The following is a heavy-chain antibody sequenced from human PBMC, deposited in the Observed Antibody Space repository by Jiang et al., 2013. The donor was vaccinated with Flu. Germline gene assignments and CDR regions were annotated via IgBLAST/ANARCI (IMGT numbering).Heavy chain of an antibody. CDR2: IYPGEVEA. V-gene: IGHV5-51*01. Sequence: KKPGESLRISCQVSGDSFTSHWITWVRRVPGKGLEWIGNIYPGEVEATYNQSLRGQVTISADTSTSTAYLLWSGLEASDTAIYFCARHGGEGRHVIFGFFFDLWGRGTLVSVSS. CDR1: GDSFTSHW. CDR3: ARHGGEGRHVIFGFFFDL. J-gene: IGHJ2*01. D-gene: IGHD3-3*01.